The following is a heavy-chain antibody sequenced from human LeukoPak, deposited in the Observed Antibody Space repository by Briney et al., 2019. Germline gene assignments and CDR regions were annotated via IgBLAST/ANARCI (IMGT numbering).Heavy chain of an antibody. CDR2: MNLSDGGT. CDR3: TREIDSSSGYDF. Sequence: ASVKVSCKASGFTFTTYFMHWVRQAPGQGLEWMGIMNLSDGGTSLARKFQGRVTMTRDTSTNTAYMELSSLRSEDTAVYYCTREIDSSSGYDFWGQGALVTVSS. J-gene: IGHJ4*02. D-gene: IGHD6-13*01. V-gene: IGHV1-46*01. CDR1: GFTFTTYF.